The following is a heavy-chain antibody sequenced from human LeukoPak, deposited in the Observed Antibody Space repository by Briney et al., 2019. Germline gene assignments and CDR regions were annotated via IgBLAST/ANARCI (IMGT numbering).Heavy chain of an antibody. CDR1: GFTFSSYS. Sequence: SGGSLRLSCAASGFTFSSYSMNWVRQAPGKGLEWVSSISSSSSYIYYADSVKGRFTISRDNAKNSLYLQMNSLRAEDTAVYYCARPSCDYVWGSYRHFDYWGQGTLVTVSS. CDR2: ISSSSSYI. J-gene: IGHJ4*02. D-gene: IGHD3-16*02. V-gene: IGHV3-21*01. CDR3: ARPSCDYVWGSYRHFDY.